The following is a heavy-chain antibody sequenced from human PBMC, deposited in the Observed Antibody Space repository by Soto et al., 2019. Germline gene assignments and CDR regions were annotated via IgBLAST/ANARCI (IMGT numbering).Heavy chain of an antibody. CDR1: GGTFSSYA. V-gene: IGHV1-69*12. J-gene: IGHJ5*02. D-gene: IGHD3-22*01. Sequence: QVQLVQSGAEVKKPGSSVKVSCKASGGTFSSYAITWVRQAPGQGLEWMGGIIPIFGTANHAQKFQDRVTITADEFTSTAYMVLSSLRPEHTAVYYCARERGTISGYYPYWLDPLGQGTLVTVSS. CDR3: ARERGTISGYYPYWLDP. CDR2: IIPIFGTA.